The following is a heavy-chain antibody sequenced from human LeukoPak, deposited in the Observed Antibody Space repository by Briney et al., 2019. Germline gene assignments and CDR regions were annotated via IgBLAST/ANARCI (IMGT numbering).Heavy chain of an antibody. Sequence: ASVTVSCKASGYTFTVYYMHWVRQAPGQGLEWMGWINPNSGGTNYAQKFQGWVTMTRDTSISTAYMELSRLRSDDTAVYYCAREKRREAGYSSSWYEAYYYYGMDVWGQGTTVTVSS. CDR2: INPNSGGT. V-gene: IGHV1-2*04. CDR1: GYTFTVYY. J-gene: IGHJ6*02. CDR3: AREKRREAGYSSSWYEAYYYYGMDV. D-gene: IGHD6-13*01.